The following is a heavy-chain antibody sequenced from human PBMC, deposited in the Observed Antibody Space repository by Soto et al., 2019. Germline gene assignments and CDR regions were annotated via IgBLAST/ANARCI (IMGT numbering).Heavy chain of an antibody. CDR2: ISSSGSTI. CDR1: GFTSSDYY. V-gene: IGHV3-11*01. J-gene: IGHJ6*02. CDR3: ARDSYCSSTSCNSYYYGMDV. Sequence: QVQLVESGGGLVKPGGSLRLSCAASGFTSSDYYMSWIRQAPGKGLEWVSYISSSGSTIYYADSVKGRFTISRDNAKNSLYLQMNSLRAEDTAVYYCARDSYCSSTSCNSYYYGMDVWGQGTTVTVSS. D-gene: IGHD2-2*01.